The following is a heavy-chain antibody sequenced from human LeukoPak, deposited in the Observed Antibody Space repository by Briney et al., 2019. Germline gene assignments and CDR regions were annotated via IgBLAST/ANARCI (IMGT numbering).Heavy chain of an antibody. J-gene: IGHJ5*02. V-gene: IGHV4-59*01. Sequence: PSETLSLTCTVSGGSIRSYYWSWIRQPPGKGLVWIGYIYYSGSTNYNPSLKSRVTISVDTSKNQFSLKLSSVTAADTAVYYCARVSTMVRGVIGIDPWGQGTLVTVSS. D-gene: IGHD3-10*01. CDR3: ARVSTMVRGVIGIDP. CDR1: GGSIRSYY. CDR2: IYYSGST.